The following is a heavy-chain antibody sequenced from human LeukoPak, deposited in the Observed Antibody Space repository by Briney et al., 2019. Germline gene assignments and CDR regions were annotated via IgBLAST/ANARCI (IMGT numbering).Heavy chain of an antibody. CDR1: GFTFSTYT. J-gene: IGHJ4*02. V-gene: IGHV3-23*01. D-gene: IGHD3-3*01. CDR3: ARVWSDCYVTNCYISEY. CDR2: IGSSGGGI. Sequence: GGSLRLSCAASGFTFSTYTMYWVRHPPGKRLEWVSIIGSSGGGIHYADSVKGRFTISRDNSKNALYLQMNSLRVEDTAVYYCARVWSDCYVTNCYISEYWGQGTLVTVSS.